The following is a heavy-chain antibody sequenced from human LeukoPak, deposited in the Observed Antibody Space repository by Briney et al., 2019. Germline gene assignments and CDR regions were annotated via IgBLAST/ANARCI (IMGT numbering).Heavy chain of an antibody. CDR2: ISGSGGST. J-gene: IGHJ4*02. CDR3: AKDGLLLNDYGDTYFDY. CDR1: GFTFSSYA. Sequence: GGSLRLSCAASGFTFSSYAMSWVRQAPGKGLEWVSAISGSGGSTYYADSVKGRFTISRDNSKNTLYLQMNSLRAEDTAVYYCAKDGLLLNDYGDTYFDYWGQGTLVTVSS. V-gene: IGHV3-23*01. D-gene: IGHD4-17*01.